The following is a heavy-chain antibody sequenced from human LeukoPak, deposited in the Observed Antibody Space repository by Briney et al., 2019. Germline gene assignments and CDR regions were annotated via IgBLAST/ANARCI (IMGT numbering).Heavy chain of an antibody. CDR2: IYHSGST. J-gene: IGHJ4*02. Sequence: SETLSLTCTVSGDSINSSNYYWGWIRQPPGKGLEWIGEIYHSGSTNYNPSLKSRVTISVDKSKNQFSLKLSSVTAADTAVYYCARERYYDYVWGSYRYSPFDYWGQGTLVTVSS. V-gene: IGHV4-39*07. CDR1: GDSINSSNYY. CDR3: ARERYYDYVWGSYRYSPFDY. D-gene: IGHD3-16*02.